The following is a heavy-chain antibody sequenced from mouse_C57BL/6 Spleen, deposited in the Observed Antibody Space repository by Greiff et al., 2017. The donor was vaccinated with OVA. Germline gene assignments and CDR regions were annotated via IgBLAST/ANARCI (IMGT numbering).Heavy chain of an antibody. Sequence: VKLQESGPELVKPGASVKLSCKASGYTFTSYDINWVKQRPGQGLEWIGWIYPRDGSTKYNEKFKGKATLTVDTSSSTAYMELHSLTSEDSAVYFCARPYYYGSSSAWFAYWGQGTLVTVSA. V-gene: IGHV1-85*01. CDR2: IYPRDGST. D-gene: IGHD1-1*01. J-gene: IGHJ3*01. CDR1: GYTFTSYD. CDR3: ARPYYYGSSSAWFAY.